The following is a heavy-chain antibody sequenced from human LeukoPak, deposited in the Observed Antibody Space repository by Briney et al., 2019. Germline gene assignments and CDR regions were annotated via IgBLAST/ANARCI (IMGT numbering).Heavy chain of an antibody. D-gene: IGHD2-15*01. V-gene: IGHV3-30-3*01. CDR1: GFTFSSYA. CDR3: ARDLPYCSGGSCYSALDY. J-gene: IGHJ4*02. CDR2: ISYDGSNK. Sequence: GGSLRLSCAASGFTFSSYAMHWVRQAPGKGLEWGAVISYDGSNKYYADSVKGRFTISRDSSKNTLYLQMNSLRAEDTAVYYCARDLPYCSGGSCYSALDYWGQGTLVTVSS.